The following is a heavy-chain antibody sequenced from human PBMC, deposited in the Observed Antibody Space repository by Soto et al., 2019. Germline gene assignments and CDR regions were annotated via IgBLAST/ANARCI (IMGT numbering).Heavy chain of an antibody. CDR1: GYTFTGYY. V-gene: IGHV1-2*02. CDR2: INPNSGGT. CDR3: ARVYPLSTYYYDSSGYSALDY. D-gene: IGHD3-22*01. Sequence: ASVKVSCKASGYTFTGYYMHWVRQAPGQGLEWMGWINPNSGGTNYAQKFQGRVTMTRDTSISTAYMELSRLRSDDTAVYYCARVYPLSTYYYDSSGYSALDYWRQGTLVTVSS. J-gene: IGHJ4*02.